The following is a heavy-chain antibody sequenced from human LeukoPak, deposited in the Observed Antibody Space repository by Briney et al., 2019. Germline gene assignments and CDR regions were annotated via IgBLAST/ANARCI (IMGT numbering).Heavy chain of an antibody. V-gene: IGHV3-23*01. CDR2: IRGDGATK. CDR3: ARDGIVVVPAAYYYYYMDV. CDR1: GFTFSTYA. Sequence: GGSLRLSCAASGFTFSTYAMTWVRQAPGKGLEGVSAIRGDGATKFYADSVKGRFTVSRDNSKNTLYLQMNSLRAEDTAVYYCARDGIVVVPAAYYYYYMDVWGKGTTVTVSS. J-gene: IGHJ6*03. D-gene: IGHD2-2*01.